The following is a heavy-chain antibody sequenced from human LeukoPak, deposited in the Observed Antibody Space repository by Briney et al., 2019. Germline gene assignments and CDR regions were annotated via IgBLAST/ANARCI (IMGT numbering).Heavy chain of an antibody. CDR3: AREREADDYYYYYMDV. Sequence: SETLSLTCTVSGGSISSYYWSWIRQLPGKGLEWIGYIYYSGSTNYNPSLKSRVTISVDTSKNQFSLKLSSVTAADTAVYYCAREREADDYYYYYMDVWGKGTTVTVSS. CDR2: IYYSGST. J-gene: IGHJ6*03. D-gene: IGHD5-24*01. V-gene: IGHV4-59*01. CDR1: GGSISSYY.